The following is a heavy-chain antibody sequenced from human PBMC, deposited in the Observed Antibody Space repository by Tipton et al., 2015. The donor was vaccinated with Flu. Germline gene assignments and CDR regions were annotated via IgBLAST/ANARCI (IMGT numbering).Heavy chain of an antibody. CDR1: GYTFTGYY. D-gene: IGHD1-14*01. CDR3: VSGDNNNLNQGNHGMDV. J-gene: IGHJ6*02. V-gene: IGHV1-2*06. Sequence: QSGAEVKNPGASVKVSCKASGYTFTGYYMHWVRQAPGQGLEWMGRINPKSGDTNYAQKFHGRVTMTRDTSISTAYMEVSSLRSDDTAVYYCVSGDNNNLNQGNHGMDVWCQGTTVTVS. CDR2: INPKSGDT.